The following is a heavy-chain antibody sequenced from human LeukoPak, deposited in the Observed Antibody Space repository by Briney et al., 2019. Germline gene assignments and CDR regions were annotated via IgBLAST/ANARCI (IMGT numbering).Heavy chain of an antibody. J-gene: IGHJ4*02. V-gene: IGHV3-13*01. CDR3: ARESRDGYPDY. Sequence: GGSLRLSCAASGFTFSDYDMPWVRQATGKGLEWVSAIDTAGDTYYPGSVKGRFTISRENAKNSLYLQMNSLRAGDTAAYYCARESRDGYPDYWGQGTLVTVSS. D-gene: IGHD5-12*01. CDR2: IDTAGDT. CDR1: GFTFSDYD.